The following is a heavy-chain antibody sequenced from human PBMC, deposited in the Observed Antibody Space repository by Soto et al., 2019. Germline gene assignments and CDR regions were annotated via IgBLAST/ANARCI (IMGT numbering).Heavy chain of an antibody. Sequence: QVQLVESGGGVVQPGRSLRLSCAASGFTFSSFAMHWVRQAPGKGLEWLAVISSDVVNYYYAESVKGRFTISRDNSKNTLDLQMNSLRNEGTAVYYWARGGAWTPEGLGYWGQGTLVTVSS. CDR3: ARGGAWTPEGLGY. CDR2: ISSDVVNY. D-gene: IGHD2-15*01. J-gene: IGHJ4*02. V-gene: IGHV3-30-3*01. CDR1: GFTFSSFA.